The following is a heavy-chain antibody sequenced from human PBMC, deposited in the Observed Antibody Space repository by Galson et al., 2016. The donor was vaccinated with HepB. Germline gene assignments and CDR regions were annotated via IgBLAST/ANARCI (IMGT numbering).Heavy chain of an antibody. CDR2: ISGSSNTK. V-gene: IGHV3-48*02. CDR3: VRAPGAKMYGCFY. CDR1: GFTFSSYN. J-gene: IGHJ4*01. D-gene: IGHD3-10*01. Sequence: SLRLSCAASGFTFSSYNMNWVRQAPGKGLEWVSYISGSSNTKYYADSVKGRFTISRDNAKNSLFLQMNSLRDEDTATYYCVRAPGAKMYGCFYWGQGTLVTVSS.